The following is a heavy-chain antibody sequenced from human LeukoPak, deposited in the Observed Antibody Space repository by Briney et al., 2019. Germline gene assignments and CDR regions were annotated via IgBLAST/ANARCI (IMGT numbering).Heavy chain of an antibody. D-gene: IGHD2-2*01. CDR3: VGYCSSTSCPVDY. CDR1: GGSISSHY. Sequence: SETLSLTCTVSGGSISSHYWSWIRQPPGKGLEWIGEINHSGSTNYNPSLKSRVTISVDTSKNQFSLKLSSVTAADTAVYYCVGYCSSTSCPVDYWGQGTLVTVSS. J-gene: IGHJ4*02. CDR2: INHSGST. V-gene: IGHV4-34*01.